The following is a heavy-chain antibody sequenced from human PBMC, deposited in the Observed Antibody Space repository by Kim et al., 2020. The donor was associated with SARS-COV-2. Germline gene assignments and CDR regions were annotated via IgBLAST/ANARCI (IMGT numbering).Heavy chain of an antibody. J-gene: IGHJ3*02. D-gene: IGHD1-26*01. CDR3: AALGLGWELRGGTEPDAFDI. V-gene: IGHV1-58*01. CDR2: IVVGSGNT. CDR1: GFTFTSSA. Sequence: SVKVSCKASGFTFTSSAVQWVRQARGQRLEWIGWIVVGSGNTNYAQKFQERVTITRDMSTSTAYMELSSLRSEDTAVYYCAALGLGWELRGGTEPDAFDIWGQGTMVTVSS.